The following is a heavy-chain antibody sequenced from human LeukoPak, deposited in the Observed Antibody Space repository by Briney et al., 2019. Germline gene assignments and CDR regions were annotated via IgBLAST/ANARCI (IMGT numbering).Heavy chain of an antibody. Sequence: SETLSLTCTVSDGSISSSTYYWGWIRQPPGKGLEWIGSIYYSGNTYYNPSLKSRVTISIDTSKNQFSLNLSSVTAADTAVYYCARSHSASIYSTWGQGTLVTVSS. CDR1: DGSISSSTYY. J-gene: IGHJ5*02. D-gene: IGHD4-11*01. CDR2: IYYSGNT. V-gene: IGHV4-39*07. CDR3: ARSHSASIYST.